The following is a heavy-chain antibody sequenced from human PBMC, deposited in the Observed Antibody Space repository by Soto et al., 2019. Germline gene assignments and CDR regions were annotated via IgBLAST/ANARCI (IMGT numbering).Heavy chain of an antibody. V-gene: IGHV4-61*01. Sequence: PSETLSLTCTVAGGSVSSGSYYWSWIRQPPGKGLEWIGYIYYSGSTNYNPSLKSRVTISVDTSKNQFSLKLGSVTAADTAVYYCAREGSYSGSYGWFDPWGQGTLVTVSS. J-gene: IGHJ5*02. CDR3: AREGSYSGSYGWFDP. CDR1: GGSVSSGSYY. CDR2: IYYSGST. D-gene: IGHD1-26*01.